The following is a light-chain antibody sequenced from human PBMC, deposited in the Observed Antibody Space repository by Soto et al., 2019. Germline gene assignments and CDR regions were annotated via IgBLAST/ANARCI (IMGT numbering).Light chain of an antibody. V-gene: IGLV2-11*01. CDR1: SSDVGRYNY. CDR2: DVS. Sequence: QSALTQPRSVSGSPGQSVTISCTGTSSDVGRYNYVSWYQQHPGKAPKVMIYDVSERPSGVPDRFSGSKSGNTASLTISGLQAEDEADYSCCSYAGSPRDVFGTGTKLTVL. J-gene: IGLJ1*01. CDR3: CSYAGSPRDV.